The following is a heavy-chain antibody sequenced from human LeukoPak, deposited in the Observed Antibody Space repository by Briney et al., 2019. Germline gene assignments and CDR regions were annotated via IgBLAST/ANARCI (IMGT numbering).Heavy chain of an antibody. D-gene: IGHD4-23*01. CDR3: ARGASNGGHRDFSFDY. Sequence: SETLSLTCAVYGGSFSGYYWSWVRQPPGKGLEWVGEINHSGSTNYNPSLKRRVTISVDTSKNQFSLKLSSVTAADTAVYYCARGASNGGHRDFSFDYWGQGTLVTVSS. J-gene: IGHJ4*02. CDR1: GGSFSGYY. V-gene: IGHV4-34*01. CDR2: INHSGST.